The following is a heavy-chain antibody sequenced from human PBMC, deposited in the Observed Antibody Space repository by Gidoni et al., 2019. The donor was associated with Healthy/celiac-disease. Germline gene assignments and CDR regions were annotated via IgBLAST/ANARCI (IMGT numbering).Heavy chain of an antibody. J-gene: IGHJ3*02. CDR3: AKDRVEGYSYGSAFDI. Sequence: QVQLVESGGGVVQPGRSLRLSCAASGFTFSSYGMHWVRQAPGKGLEWVAVISYDGSNKYYADSVKGRFTISRDNSKNTLYLQMNSLRAEDTAVYYCAKDRVEGYSYGSAFDIWGQGTMVTVSS. CDR1: GFTFSSYG. CDR2: ISYDGSNK. D-gene: IGHD5-18*01. V-gene: IGHV3-30*18.